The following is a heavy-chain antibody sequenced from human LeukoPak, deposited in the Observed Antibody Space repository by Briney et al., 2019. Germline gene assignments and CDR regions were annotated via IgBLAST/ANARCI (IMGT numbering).Heavy chain of an antibody. J-gene: IGHJ4*02. CDR3: AREWYHSSGRVFDY. Sequence: GGSLRLSCAASGFTFSSYSMNWVRQAPGKGLEWVSSISSSSSYIYYADSVKGRFSISRDNAKKSLYLQMNSLRAEDTAVYYCAREWYHSSGRVFDYWGQGTLVTVSS. V-gene: IGHV3-21*01. CDR1: GFTFSSYS. CDR2: ISSSSSYI. D-gene: IGHD3-22*01.